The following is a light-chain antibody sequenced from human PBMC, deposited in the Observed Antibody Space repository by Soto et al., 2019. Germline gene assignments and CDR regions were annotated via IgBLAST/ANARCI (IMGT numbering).Light chain of an antibody. CDR3: QVWDNSRAV. CDR1: NIGSKS. Sequence: SYELTQLSSVSVAPGQTANIICGGRNIGSKSVHWYQQKSGQAPVVVIYKDTDRPSGIPERFSGSNSGNTATLTISRVEDGDEADYYCQVWDNSRAVLGGGTKLTGL. J-gene: IGLJ3*02. V-gene: IGLV3-21*04. CDR2: KDT.